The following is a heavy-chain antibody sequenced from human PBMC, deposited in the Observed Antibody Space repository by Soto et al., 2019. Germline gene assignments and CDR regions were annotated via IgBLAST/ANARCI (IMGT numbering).Heavy chain of an antibody. Sequence: EASVKVSCKASGGTFSSYAISWVRQAPGQGLEWMGGIIPIFGTANYAQKFQGRVTITADESTSTAYMELSSLRSEDTAVYYCARASELAAAGNLDYWGQGTLVTVSS. CDR1: GGTFSSYA. V-gene: IGHV1-69*13. D-gene: IGHD6-13*01. CDR2: IIPIFGTA. J-gene: IGHJ4*02. CDR3: ARASELAAAGNLDY.